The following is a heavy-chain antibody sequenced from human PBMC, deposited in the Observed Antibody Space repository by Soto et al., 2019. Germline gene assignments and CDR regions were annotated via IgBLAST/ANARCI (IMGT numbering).Heavy chain of an antibody. CDR2: MNPNSGNT. V-gene: IGHV1-8*01. J-gene: IGHJ6*02. D-gene: IGHD3-3*01. CDR1: GYTFTSYD. Sequence: QVQLVQSGAEVKKPGASVKVSCKASGYTFTSYDINWVRQATGQGLEWMGWMNPNSGNTGYAQKFQGRVTMTRTTSISTAYMELSSLRSEDTAVYYCARGTRRFLEWLARSSYYGMDVWGQGTTVTVSS. CDR3: ARGTRRFLEWLARSSYYGMDV.